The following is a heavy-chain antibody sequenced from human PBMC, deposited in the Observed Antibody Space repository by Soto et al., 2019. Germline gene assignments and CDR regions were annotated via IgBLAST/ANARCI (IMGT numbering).Heavy chain of an antibody. CDR1: GYTFTRYY. V-gene: IGHV1-46*03. J-gene: IGHJ1*01. CDR2: INPSGGST. Sequence: ASVKVSCKASGYTFTRYYIHWVRQALGQGLEWMGMINPSGGSTIYAQKFQGRVTMTRDTSTSTVYMELSSLRSEDTAVYYCTRALTPNPAEYFQHWGQGTLVTVSS. D-gene: IGHD3-16*01. CDR3: TRALTPNPAEYFQH.